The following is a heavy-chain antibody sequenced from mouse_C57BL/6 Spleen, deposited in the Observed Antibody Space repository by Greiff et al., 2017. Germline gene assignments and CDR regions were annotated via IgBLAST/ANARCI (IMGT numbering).Heavy chain of an antibody. CDR3: ARRGIYYDYDDGFAY. V-gene: IGHV5-6*02. CDR2: ISSGGSYT. J-gene: IGHJ3*01. Sequence: EVMLVESGGDLVKPGGSLKLSCAASGFTFSSYGMSWVRQTPDKRLEWVATISSGGSYTYYPDSVKGRFTISRDNAKNTLYLQMSSLKSEDTAMYYCARRGIYYDYDDGFAYWGQGTLVTVSA. CDR1: GFTFSSYG. D-gene: IGHD2-4*01.